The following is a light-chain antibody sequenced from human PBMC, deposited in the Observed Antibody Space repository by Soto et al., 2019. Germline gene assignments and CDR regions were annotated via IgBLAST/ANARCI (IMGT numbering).Light chain of an antibody. CDR3: KQYVHVLT. J-gene: IGKJ4*01. Sequence: DIQMTQSPSSLSASVGDRITITCQASQDIRNHLNWYQQKPGKAPKILIYDASKLEAGVPSRFGGSGSGTDFTFTISSLQPEDIATYYCKQYVHVLTFGGGTKVEIK. CDR1: QDIRNH. V-gene: IGKV1-33*01. CDR2: DAS.